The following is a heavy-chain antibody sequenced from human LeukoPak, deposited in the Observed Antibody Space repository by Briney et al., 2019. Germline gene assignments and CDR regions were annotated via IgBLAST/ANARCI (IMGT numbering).Heavy chain of an antibody. J-gene: IGHJ2*01. V-gene: IGHV1-69*13. CDR3: ARGGNPYWYFDL. CDR1: GGTFSSYA. Sequence: ASVKVSCKASGGTFSSYAISWVRQAPGQGLEWMGMIIPIFGTANYANKFQGRVTITADESTSTAYMELSSVSSEDTAVYYCARGGNPYWYFDLWGRGTLVTVSS. CDR2: IIPIFGTA. D-gene: IGHD4-23*01.